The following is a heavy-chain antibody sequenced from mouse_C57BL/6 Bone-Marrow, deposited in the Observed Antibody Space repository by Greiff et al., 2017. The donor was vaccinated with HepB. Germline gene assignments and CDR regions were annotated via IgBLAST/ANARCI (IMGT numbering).Heavy chain of an antibody. CDR1: GYSITSGYY. Sequence: ESGPGLVKPSQSLSLTCSVTGYSITSGYYWNWIRQFPGNKLEWMGYISYDGSNNYNPSLKNRISITRDTSKNQFFLKLNSVTTEDTASYYCAREGSSGSLDYWGQGTTLTVSS. J-gene: IGHJ2*01. CDR3: AREGSSGSLDY. CDR2: ISYDGSN. D-gene: IGHD3-2*02. V-gene: IGHV3-6*01.